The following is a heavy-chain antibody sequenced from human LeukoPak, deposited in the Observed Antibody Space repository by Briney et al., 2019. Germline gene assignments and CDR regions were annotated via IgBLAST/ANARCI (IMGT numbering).Heavy chain of an antibody. J-gene: IGHJ6*03. CDR1: GFTFSNAW. Sequence: GGSLRLSCAASGFTFSNAWMSWVRQAPGKGLEWVGRIKSKTDGGTTDYAAPVKRRFTISRDDSKNTLYLQMNSLKTEDTAVYYSTSARYYDFWSGYYVDYYYMDVWGKGTTVTVSS. CDR2: IKSKTDGGTT. D-gene: IGHD3-3*01. CDR3: TSARYYDFWSGYYVDYYYMDV. V-gene: IGHV3-15*01.